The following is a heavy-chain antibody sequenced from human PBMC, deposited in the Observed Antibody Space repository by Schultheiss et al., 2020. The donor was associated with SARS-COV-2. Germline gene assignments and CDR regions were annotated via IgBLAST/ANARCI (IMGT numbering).Heavy chain of an antibody. CDR3: ARDPLGYSGYDAFGLFDY. Sequence: ASVKVSCKASGYTFTSYGISWVRQAPGQGLEWMGWISAYNGNTNYAQKLQGRVTMTTDTSTSTAYMELRSLRSDDTAVYYCARDPLGYSGYDAFGLFDYWGQGTLVTVSS. D-gene: IGHD5-12*01. CDR1: GYTFTSYG. V-gene: IGHV1-18*01. J-gene: IGHJ4*02. CDR2: ISAYNGNT.